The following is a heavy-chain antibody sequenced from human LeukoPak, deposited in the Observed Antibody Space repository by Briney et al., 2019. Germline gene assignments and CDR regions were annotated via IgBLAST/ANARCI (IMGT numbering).Heavy chain of an antibody. V-gene: IGHV3-48*03. J-gene: IGHJ4*02. D-gene: IGHD3-16*01. CDR3: AGELGEFDY. Sequence: GGSLRLSCAASGFTFSSYAMNWVRQAPGKGLEWVSYISSSGSTIYYADSVKGRFTISRDNAKNSLYLQMNSLRAEDTAVYYCAGELGEFDYWGQGTLVTVSS. CDR1: GFTFSSYA. CDR2: ISSSGSTI.